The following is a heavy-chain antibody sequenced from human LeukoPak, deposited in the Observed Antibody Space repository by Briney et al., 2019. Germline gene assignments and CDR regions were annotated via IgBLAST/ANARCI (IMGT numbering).Heavy chain of an antibody. V-gene: IGHV3-53*01. Sequence: GGSLRLSCAASGFTVSSNYMSWVRQAPGKGLEWVSAISSGGSTYYADSVKGRFTISRGNSKNTLYLQMNSLRAEDTAVYYCARARGGFDIVVVPAAKDYYYYMDVWGKGTTVTVSS. CDR3: ARARGGFDIVVVPAAKDYYYYMDV. J-gene: IGHJ6*03. D-gene: IGHD2-2*01. CDR1: GFTVSSNY. CDR2: ISSGGST.